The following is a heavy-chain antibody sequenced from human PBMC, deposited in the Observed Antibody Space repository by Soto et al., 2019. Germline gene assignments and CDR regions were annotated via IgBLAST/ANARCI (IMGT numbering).Heavy chain of an antibody. Sequence: GSLRLSCAASGFTFSSYTMNWVRQAPGRGLEWVSSISGSASYIFYADSVKGRFTLSRDNAKNSLYLQMNSLRAEDTAVYYCARDNYGDYAFDYWGQGALVTVSS. CDR1: GFTFSSYT. D-gene: IGHD4-17*01. V-gene: IGHV3-21*01. J-gene: IGHJ4*02. CDR3: ARDNYGDYAFDY. CDR2: ISGSASYI.